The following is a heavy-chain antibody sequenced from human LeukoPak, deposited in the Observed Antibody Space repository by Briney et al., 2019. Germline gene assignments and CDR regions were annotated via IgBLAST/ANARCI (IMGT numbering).Heavy chain of an antibody. CDR3: ARELPREVTLDY. Sequence: GGSLRLSCAASGFTFISDGMQWVRQAPGKGLVWVSRINTDGSDISYADSVKGRFTISRDNAKNTLYLQMNSLRAEDTAVYYCARELPREVTLDYWGQGTLITVSS. V-gene: IGHV3-74*01. J-gene: IGHJ4*01. D-gene: IGHD2-21*02. CDR1: GFTFISDG. CDR2: INTDGSDI.